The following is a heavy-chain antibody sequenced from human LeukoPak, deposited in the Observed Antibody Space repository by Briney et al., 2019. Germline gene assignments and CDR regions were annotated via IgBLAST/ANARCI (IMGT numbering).Heavy chain of an antibody. CDR1: GFSVSSKY. J-gene: IGHJ3*02. Sequence: PGGSLRLSCAASGFSVSSKYMSWVRQAPGKGLEWVSVIYRADGTYYADSVKGRFSISRDKSKNTLYLQKHNLRPEDTAVYYCARVGPRAFDMWGRGTMVSVFS. CDR2: IYRADGT. V-gene: IGHV3-66*01. CDR3: ARVGPRAFDM.